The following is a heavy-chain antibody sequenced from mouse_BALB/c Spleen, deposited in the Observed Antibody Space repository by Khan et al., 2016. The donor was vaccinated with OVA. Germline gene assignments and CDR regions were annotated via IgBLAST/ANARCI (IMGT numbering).Heavy chain of an antibody. CDR1: GFTFSRFG. J-gene: IGHJ2*01. CDR2: ISSGSSTI. V-gene: IGHV5-17*02. Sequence: EVQVVESGGGLVQPGGSRKLSCAASGFTFSRFGMHWVRQAPEKGLEWVAYISSGSSTIYYADTVKGRFTISRDNHKKTLFLQMTSLRSADTAMSYCARDSNFDYWGQGTTLTVSS. CDR3: ARDSNFDY.